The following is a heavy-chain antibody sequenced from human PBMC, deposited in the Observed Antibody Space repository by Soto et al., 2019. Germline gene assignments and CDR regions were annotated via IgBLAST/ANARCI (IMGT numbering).Heavy chain of an antibody. CDR2: IWYDGSNK. D-gene: IGHD3-22*01. V-gene: IGHV3-33*01. CDR3: AREDYDSSGYSLGFDY. CDR1: GFTFSSYG. J-gene: IGHJ4*02. Sequence: QVQLVESGGGVVQPGRSLRLSCAASGFTFSSYGMHWVRQAPGKGLEWGAVIWYDGSNKYYADSVKGRFTISRDNSKNTLYMQMNSLRAEDTAVYYCAREDYDSSGYSLGFDYWGPGTLVTVSS.